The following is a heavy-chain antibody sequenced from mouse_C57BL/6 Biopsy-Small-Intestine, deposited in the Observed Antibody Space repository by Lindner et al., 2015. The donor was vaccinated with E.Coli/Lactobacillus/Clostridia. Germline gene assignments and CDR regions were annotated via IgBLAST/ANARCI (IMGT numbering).Heavy chain of an antibody. CDR1: GYTFTTYN. CDR3: ARDIRGTRAFDH. Sequence: SVKVSCKASGYTFTTYNVHWVRQAPGQTLEWMGIINPSDGSTIYAQKFQGRVTMTRDTSTTTFYMELSSLRYEDTAVFYCARDIRGTRAFDHWGQGTLVTVSS. CDR2: INPSDGST. V-gene: IGHV1-18*01. J-gene: IGHJ4*01. D-gene: IGHD3-3*01.